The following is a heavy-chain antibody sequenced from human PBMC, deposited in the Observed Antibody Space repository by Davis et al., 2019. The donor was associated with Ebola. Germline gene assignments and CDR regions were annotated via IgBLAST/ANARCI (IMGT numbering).Heavy chain of an antibody. CDR3: AKDYDTAMVPLLDY. V-gene: IGHV3-30*02. D-gene: IGHD5-18*01. CDR2: VWYDGSRE. J-gene: IGHJ4*02. CDR1: GFSFGNYG. Sequence: GESLKISCAASGFSFGNYGMHWVRQAPGKGLEWVAVVWYDGSREYYGDSVRGRFTISRDNSKNTLYLQMNSLRAEDTAVYYCAKDYDTAMVPLLDYWGQGTLVTVSS.